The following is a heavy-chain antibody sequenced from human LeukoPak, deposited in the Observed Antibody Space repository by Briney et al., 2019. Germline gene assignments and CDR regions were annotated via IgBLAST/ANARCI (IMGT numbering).Heavy chain of an antibody. D-gene: IGHD5-24*01. CDR3: ARSWLQYLPDAFDI. CDR2: IYYSGST. J-gene: IGHJ3*02. CDR1: GGSISSYY. Sequence: SETLSLTCTVSGGSISSYYWSWIRQPPGKGLEWIGYIYYSGSTNYNPSLKSRVTISVGTSKNQFSLKLSSVTAADTAVYYCARSWLQYLPDAFDIWGQGTMVTVSS. V-gene: IGHV4-59*01.